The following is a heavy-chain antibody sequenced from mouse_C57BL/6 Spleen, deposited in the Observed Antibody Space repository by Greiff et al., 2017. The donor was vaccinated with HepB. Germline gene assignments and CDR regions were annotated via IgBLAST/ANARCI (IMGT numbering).Heavy chain of an antibody. V-gene: IGHV14-4*01. D-gene: IGHD1-1*01. CDR3: TFTTVVASFDY. J-gene: IGHJ2*01. Sequence: EVQLQQSGVELVRPGASVKLSCTASGFNIKDDYMHWVKQRPEQGLEWIGWIDPENGDTEYASKFQGKATITADTSSNTAYLQLSSLTSEDTAVYYCTFTTVVASFDYWGQGTTLTVSS. CDR1: GFNIKDDY. CDR2: IDPENGDT.